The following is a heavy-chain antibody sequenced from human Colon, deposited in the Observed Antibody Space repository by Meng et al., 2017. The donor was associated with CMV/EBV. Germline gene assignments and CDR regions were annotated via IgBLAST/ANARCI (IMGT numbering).Heavy chain of an antibody. Sequence: SINKIYWWSWVRQSPGKGLEWIGEIWIREMSHSVTTKYSPSLKSRITISADETKNEFSLKLTSVTAADTGVYFCARSPGYWPLDYWGRGILVTVSS. J-gene: IGHJ4*02. CDR2: IWIREMSHSVTT. D-gene: IGHD2-8*02. CDR1: SINKIYW. CDR3: ARSPGYWPLDY. V-gene: IGHV4-4*01.